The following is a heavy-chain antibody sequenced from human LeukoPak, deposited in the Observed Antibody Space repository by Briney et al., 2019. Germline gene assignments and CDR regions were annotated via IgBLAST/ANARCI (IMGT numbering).Heavy chain of an antibody. D-gene: IGHD3-16*02. CDR3: ARDIERYYYYYMDV. Sequence: SETLSLTCTVSGGSISSGSYYWSWIRQPAGKGLEWIGRIYTSGSTNYNPSLKSRVTMSVDTSKNQFSLKLSSVTAADTAVYYCARDIERYYYYYMDVWGKGTTVTISS. CDR1: GGSISSGSYY. V-gene: IGHV4-61*02. J-gene: IGHJ6*03. CDR2: IYTSGST.